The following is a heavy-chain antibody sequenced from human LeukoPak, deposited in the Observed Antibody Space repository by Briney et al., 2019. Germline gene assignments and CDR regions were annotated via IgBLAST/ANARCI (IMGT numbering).Heavy chain of an antibody. CDR3: ARVSSSWYQDWYFDL. Sequence: SETLSLTCTVSGGSVSSGSYYWTWIRQPAGKGLEWIGRIETSGNTNYKPSLKSRVTMLVDTSKNQFSLKLSSVTAADTAVYYCARVSSSWYQDWYFDLWGRGTLVTVSS. V-gene: IGHV4-61*02. D-gene: IGHD6-13*01. CDR1: GGSVSSGSYY. J-gene: IGHJ2*01. CDR2: IETSGNT.